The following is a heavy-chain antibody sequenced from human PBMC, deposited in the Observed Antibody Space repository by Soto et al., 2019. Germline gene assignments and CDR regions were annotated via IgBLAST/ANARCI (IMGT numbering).Heavy chain of an antibody. CDR1: GFTFGDYA. Sequence: GGSLRLSCTASGFTFGDYAMSWVRQAPGKGLEWVGFIRSKAYGGTTEYAASVKGRFTISRDDSKSIAYLQMNSLKTEDTAVYYCTRDPNWNQGMDVWGQGTTVTVSS. D-gene: IGHD1-1*01. J-gene: IGHJ6*02. CDR2: IRSKAYGGTT. V-gene: IGHV3-49*04. CDR3: TRDPNWNQGMDV.